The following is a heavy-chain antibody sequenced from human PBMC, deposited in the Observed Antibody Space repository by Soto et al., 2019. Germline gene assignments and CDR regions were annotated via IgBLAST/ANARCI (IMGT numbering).Heavy chain of an antibody. Sequence: SETLSLTCTVSVGSISSYYWSWIRQPPGKGLEWIGYIYYSGSTNYNPSLKSRVTISVDTSKNQFSLKLSSVTAADTAVYYCARALYYYGSGTVWFDPWGQGTLVTVSS. CDR1: VGSISSYY. D-gene: IGHD3-10*01. CDR3: ARALYYYGSGTVWFDP. CDR2: IYYSGST. J-gene: IGHJ5*02. V-gene: IGHV4-59*01.